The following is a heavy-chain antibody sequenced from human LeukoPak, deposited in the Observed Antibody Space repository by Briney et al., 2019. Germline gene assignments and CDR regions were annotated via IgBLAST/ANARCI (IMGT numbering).Heavy chain of an antibody. V-gene: IGHV1-46*01. D-gene: IGHD3-3*01. J-gene: IGHJ5*02. CDR2: INPSGGST. CDR1: GYTFTSYY. Sequence: GASVKVSCKASGYTFTSYYMHWVRQAPGQGLEWMGIINPSGGSTSCAQKFQGRVTMTRDTSTSTVYMELSSLRSEDTAVYYCARDSSYDFWSGFSKFDPWGQGTLVTVSS. CDR3: ARDSSYDFWSGFSKFDP.